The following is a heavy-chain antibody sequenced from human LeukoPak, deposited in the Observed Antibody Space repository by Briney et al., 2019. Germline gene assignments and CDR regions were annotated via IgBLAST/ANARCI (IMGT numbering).Heavy chain of an antibody. J-gene: IGHJ4*02. CDR1: GFTFSNYM. CDR2: IKSDGITI. V-gene: IGHV3-74*01. Sequence: GGSLRLSCAASGFTFSNYMMHWVRQAPGKGLVWFSRIKSDGITITYADSVKGRFTISRDNAKNTLYLQMNSLSAEDTAVYYCQRDLNWSLDQWGQGTLVTVSS. CDR3: QRDLNWSLDQ. D-gene: IGHD1-20*01.